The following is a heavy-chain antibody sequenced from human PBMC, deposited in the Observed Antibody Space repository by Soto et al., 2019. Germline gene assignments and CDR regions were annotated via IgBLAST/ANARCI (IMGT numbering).Heavy chain of an antibody. Sequence: QVQLVQPGAEVKKPGASVKFSCKASGYIFTNFXXXXXRQAPGQGLEWVGIINPNGGSTNYAQNFQGRVTMTRDTSTSTVYMDLSSLRSEDTAVYYCTRGLASGDYWGQGTLITVSS. J-gene: IGHJ4*02. CDR2: INPNGGST. V-gene: IGHV1-46*03. CDR1: GYIFTNFX. D-gene: IGHD6-6*01. CDR3: TRGLASGDY.